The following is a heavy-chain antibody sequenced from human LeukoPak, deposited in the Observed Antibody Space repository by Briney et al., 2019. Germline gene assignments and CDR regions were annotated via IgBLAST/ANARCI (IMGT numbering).Heavy chain of an antibody. CDR2: ISASGVMT. CDR1: GFTFSSYA. CDR3: AKDRSIGTYYTFDH. J-gene: IGHJ4*02. Sequence: GGSLRLSCAASGFTFSSYAMSWVRQAPGKGLEWVSSISASGVMTYYADSVKGRFTVSRDNSKNSLYLQMSSLTAADTAVYYCAKDRSIGTYYTFDHWGQGTLVTVSS. D-gene: IGHD1-26*01. V-gene: IGHV3-23*01.